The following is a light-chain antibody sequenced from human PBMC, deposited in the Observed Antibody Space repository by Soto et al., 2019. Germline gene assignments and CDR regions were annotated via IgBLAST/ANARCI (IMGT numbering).Light chain of an antibody. Sequence: QTVVTQEPSFSVSPGGTGTLTCGLSSGSVSTNYFPSWYQQTPGQAPRTLIYSTNTRSSGVPDRFSGSILGNKAALTITGAQADDESDYYCVMYVGSAVVFGGGTKLTVL. J-gene: IGLJ2*01. CDR1: SGSVSTNYF. V-gene: IGLV8-61*01. CDR3: VMYVGSAVV. CDR2: STN.